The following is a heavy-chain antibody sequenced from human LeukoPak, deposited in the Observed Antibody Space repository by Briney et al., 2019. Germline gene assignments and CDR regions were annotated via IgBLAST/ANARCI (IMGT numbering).Heavy chain of an antibody. D-gene: IGHD3-10*01. Sequence: QAGGSLRLSCAASGFTFSSYAMHWVRQAPGKGLEWVAVISYDGSNKYYADSVKGRFTISRDNSKNTLYLQMNSLRAEDTAVNYCARDSPYGSGSYFAYYFDYWGQGTLVTVSS. CDR1: GFTFSSYA. J-gene: IGHJ4*02. CDR2: ISYDGSNK. CDR3: ARDSPYGSGSYFAYYFDY. V-gene: IGHV3-30*04.